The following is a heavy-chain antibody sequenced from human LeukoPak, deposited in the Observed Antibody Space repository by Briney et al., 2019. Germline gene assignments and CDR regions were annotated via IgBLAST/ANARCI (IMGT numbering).Heavy chain of an antibody. V-gene: IGHV3-48*03. CDR1: GFPFISYE. J-gene: IGHJ4*02. CDR2: ISTSGSPI. CDR3: ARKYCSSTGCLFDY. D-gene: IGHD2-2*01. Sequence: GSLRLSCAASGFPFISYEMNWVRQAPGKGLEWVSYISTSGSPISYADSVKGRFTISRDNAKNSLYLQMNSLKAEDTAVYYCARKYCSSTGCLFDYWGQGTLVTVSS.